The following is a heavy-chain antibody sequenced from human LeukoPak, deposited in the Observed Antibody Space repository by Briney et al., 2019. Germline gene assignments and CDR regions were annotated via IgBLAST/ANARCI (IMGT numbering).Heavy chain of an antibody. D-gene: IGHD6-19*01. Sequence: PSQTLSLTCTVSGGSISSGGYYWSWIRPHPGKGLEWIGYIYYSGSTYYNPPLKSRVTISVDTSKNQFSLKLSSVTAADTAVYYCAREYSSGWYGGWGQGTLVTVSS. CDR1: GGSISSGGYY. CDR3: AREYSSGWYGG. V-gene: IGHV4-31*03. J-gene: IGHJ4*02. CDR2: IYYSGST.